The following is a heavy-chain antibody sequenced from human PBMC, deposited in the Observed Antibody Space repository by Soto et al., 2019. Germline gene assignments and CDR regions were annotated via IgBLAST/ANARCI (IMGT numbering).Heavy chain of an antibody. CDR1: GDSSISGPYY. J-gene: IGHJ4*02. CDR3: ARGLSPAFRGLFYFDS. Sequence: SETLSLTCTVSGDSSISGPYYWSWIRQLPGKGLEYIGYIYYTGSAYHNPSLKSRLNISIDTTKDQFSLMLTSVAAADTGVYFCARGLSPAFRGLFYFDSWGQGTLVTVSS. V-gene: IGHV4-30-4*01. CDR2: IYYTGSA. D-gene: IGHD3-16*01.